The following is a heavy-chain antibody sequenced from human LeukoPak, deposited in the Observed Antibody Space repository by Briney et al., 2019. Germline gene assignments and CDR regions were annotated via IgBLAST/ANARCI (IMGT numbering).Heavy chain of an antibody. D-gene: IGHD1-14*01. V-gene: IGHV1-69*01. J-gene: IGHJ5*02. CDR2: IIPIFGTA. Sequence: ASVKVSCKASGGTFSSYAISWVRQAPGQGLEWMGGIIPIFGTANYAQKFQGRVTITADESTSTAYMELSSLRSEDTAVYYCARVPTPFPALPTTPNWIDPWGQGTLVTVSS. CDR3: ARVPTPFPALPTTPNWIDP. CDR1: GGTFSSYA.